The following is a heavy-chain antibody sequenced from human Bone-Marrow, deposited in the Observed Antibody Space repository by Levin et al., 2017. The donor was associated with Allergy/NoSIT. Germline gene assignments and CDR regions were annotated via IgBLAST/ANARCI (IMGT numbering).Heavy chain of an antibody. CDR2: IGTAGDT. J-gene: IGHJ6*03. Sequence: GGSLRLSCAASGFTFSSYDMHWVRQATGKGLEWVSAIGTAGDTYYPGSVKGRFTISRENAKNSLYLQMNSLRAGDTAVYYCARAGVVAKKYYYMDVWGKGTTVTVSS. CDR3: ARAGVVAKKYYYMDV. D-gene: IGHD2-15*01. V-gene: IGHV3-13*01. CDR1: GFTFSSYD.